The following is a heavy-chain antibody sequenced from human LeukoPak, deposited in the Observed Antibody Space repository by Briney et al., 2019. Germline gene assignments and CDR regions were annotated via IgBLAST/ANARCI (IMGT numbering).Heavy chain of an antibody. CDR1: GFTVSSNY. CDR3: ARDLDDYDFRSGYYSPRAADY. V-gene: IGHV3-66*01. J-gene: IGHJ4*02. D-gene: IGHD3-3*01. CDR2: MYSGGSA. Sequence: PGGSLRLSCAASGFTVSSNYMSWVRQPPGKGLEWVSVMYSGGSAYYADSVKGRFTITRAISKNTLYLQLNIRRAKDAAVYEFARDLDDYDFRSGYYSPRAADYWGQGTLVSVSS.